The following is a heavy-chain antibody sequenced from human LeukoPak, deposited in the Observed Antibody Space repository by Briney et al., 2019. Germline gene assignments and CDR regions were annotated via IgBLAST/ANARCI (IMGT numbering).Heavy chain of an antibody. Sequence: SETLSLTCTVSGGSICSSSYYWGWIRQPPGKGLEWIGSIYYSGSTYYNPSLKSRVTISVDTSKNQFSLKLSSVTAADTAVYYCARIYYDGSGYYGGDWFDPWGQGTLVTVSS. CDR1: GGSICSSSYY. V-gene: IGHV4-39*01. CDR2: IYYSGST. D-gene: IGHD3-22*01. J-gene: IGHJ5*02. CDR3: ARIYYDGSGYYGGDWFDP.